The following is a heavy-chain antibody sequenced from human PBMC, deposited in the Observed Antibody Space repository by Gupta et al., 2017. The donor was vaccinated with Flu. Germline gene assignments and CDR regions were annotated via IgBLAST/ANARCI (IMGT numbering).Heavy chain of an antibody. J-gene: IGHJ4*02. CDR1: GDTISSRHFY. CDR2: IFYSGDT. CDR3: ATMNDDTSMYVLRDY. V-gene: IGHV4-39*01. D-gene: IGHD5-18*01. Sequence: QLLLRESGPGLVKPSETLSLTCTVSGDTISSRHFYWGWVRQSPGKGLEWIGSIFYSGDTYYNPSLKSRLTISVDTSKNQFSLKLSSVTAADTAIYYCATMNDDTSMYVLRDYWGQGILVTVSS.